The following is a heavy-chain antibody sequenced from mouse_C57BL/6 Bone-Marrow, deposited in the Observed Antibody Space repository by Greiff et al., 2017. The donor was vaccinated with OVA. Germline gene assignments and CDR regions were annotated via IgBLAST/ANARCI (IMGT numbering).Heavy chain of an antibody. CDR1: GFTFSDYG. D-gene: IGHD1-1*01. CDR2: ISSGSSTI. CDR3: ARITTVVADYYAMDY. V-gene: IGHV5-17*01. J-gene: IGHJ4*01. Sequence: EVKLMESGGGLVKPGGSLKLSCAASGFTFSDYGMHWVRQAPEKGLEWVAYISSGSSTIYYADTVKGRFTISRDNAKNTLFLQMTSLRSEDTAMYYCARITTVVADYYAMDYWGQGTSVTVSS.